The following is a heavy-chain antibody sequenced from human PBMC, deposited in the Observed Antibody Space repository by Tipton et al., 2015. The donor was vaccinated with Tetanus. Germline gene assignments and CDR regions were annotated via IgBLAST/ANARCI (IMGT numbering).Heavy chain of an antibody. CDR1: GDSVSTGNFY. CDR2: IHHSGLA. J-gene: IGHJ4*02. V-gene: IGHV4-30-4*01. CDR3: VRGRGLGAYSFGFEH. Sequence: LRLSCTVSGDSVSTGNFYWSWIRQPPGKGLEWIAFIHHSGLAFSKPSLKSRVSISIDTSQNQFSLKLTSVTAADTAVYYCVRGRGLGAYSFGFEHWGQGALVTVSS. D-gene: IGHD5-12*01.